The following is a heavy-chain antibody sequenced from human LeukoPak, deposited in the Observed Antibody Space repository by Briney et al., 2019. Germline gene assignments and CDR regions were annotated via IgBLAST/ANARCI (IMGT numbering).Heavy chain of an antibody. Sequence: GESLKISCAASGFTFSGSGMHWVRQAPGKGLEWVTFIRYDGSSKYYTDSVKGRFTISRDNSKNTLYLQMDSLRAEDTAVYYCARDYDFWSGYYSPTRGYFGYWGQGTLVTVSS. CDR2: IRYDGSSK. V-gene: IGHV3-30*02. J-gene: IGHJ4*02. CDR3: ARDYDFWSGYYSPTRGYFGY. CDR1: GFTFSGSG. D-gene: IGHD3-3*01.